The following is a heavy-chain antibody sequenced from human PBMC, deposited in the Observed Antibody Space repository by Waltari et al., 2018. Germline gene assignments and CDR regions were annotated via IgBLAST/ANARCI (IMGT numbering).Heavy chain of an antibody. V-gene: IGHV3-48*03. Sequence: EVQLVESGGGLVQPGGSLRLSCAASGFTFSSYEMNWVRQAPGKGLEWVSYISSSGSTIYYADSVKGRFTISRDNAKNSLYLQMNSLRAEDTAVYYCARGKDYCSGSYYYYYYYYMDVWGKGTTVTVSS. D-gene: IGHD3-10*01. CDR1: GFTFSSYE. J-gene: IGHJ6*03. CDR2: ISSSGSTI. CDR3: ARGKDYCSGSYYYYYYYYMDV.